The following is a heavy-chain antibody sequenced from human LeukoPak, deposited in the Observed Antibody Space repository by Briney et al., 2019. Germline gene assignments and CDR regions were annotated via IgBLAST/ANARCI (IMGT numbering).Heavy chain of an antibody. V-gene: IGHV3-23*01. J-gene: IGHJ3*02. Sequence: PGGSLRLSCAAAGFTFSSYDMSWVRQAPGKGLEGVSGISGSGGTTKYADSVKGRFTISRDNSKNTVYLQMNSLRAGDTAIYHCAKGEYFDWSYAFEIWGQGTMITVSS. CDR2: ISGSGGTT. CDR3: AKGEYFDWSYAFEI. D-gene: IGHD3-9*01. CDR1: GFTFSSYD.